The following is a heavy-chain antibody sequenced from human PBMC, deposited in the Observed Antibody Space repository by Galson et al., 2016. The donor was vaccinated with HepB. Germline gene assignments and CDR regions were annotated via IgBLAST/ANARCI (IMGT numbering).Heavy chain of an antibody. CDR3: ARTLSGSSFDYAMDV. CDR1: GDTFSTNA. CDR2: VIPLSETP. D-gene: IGHD1-26*01. V-gene: IGHV1-69*13. Sequence: SVKVSCKASGDTFSTNAISWVRQAPGQGLEWMGGVIPLSETPNYAQKFQGRVTIIPDESTSTAYMDLNSLRSDDTAVFYCARTLSGSSFDYAMDVWGQGTTVTVSS. J-gene: IGHJ6*02.